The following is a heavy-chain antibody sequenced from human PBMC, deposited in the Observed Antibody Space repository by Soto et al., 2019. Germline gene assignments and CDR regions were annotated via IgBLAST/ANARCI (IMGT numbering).Heavy chain of an antibody. D-gene: IGHD4-4*01. CDR3: VRDSNGDY. J-gene: IGHJ4*02. CDR1: GFTFSNYW. Sequence: EVQLVESGGGLVQPGGSLRLSCAGSGFTFSNYWMHWVRQAPGKGLEWVSRIDHDGPTDYADSVRGRFTISRDNAENTLYLKMNSMRPEDTVVYYCVRDSNGDYWGQGTLGSVSS. V-gene: IGHV3-74*01. CDR2: IDHDGPT.